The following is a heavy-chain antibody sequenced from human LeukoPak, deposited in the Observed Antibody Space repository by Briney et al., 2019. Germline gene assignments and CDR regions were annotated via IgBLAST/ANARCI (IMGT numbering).Heavy chain of an antibody. D-gene: IGHD3-16*02. CDR1: GYTFTSYY. Sequence: ASVKVSCKASGYTFTSYYMHWVRQAPGQGLEWMGIINPSGGSTSYAQKFQGRVTMTRDTSTSTVYTELSSLRSEDTAVYYCASDGGYYDYVWGSYRPLDYWGQGTLVTVSS. J-gene: IGHJ4*02. V-gene: IGHV1-46*01. CDR3: ASDGGYYDYVWGSYRPLDY. CDR2: INPSGGST.